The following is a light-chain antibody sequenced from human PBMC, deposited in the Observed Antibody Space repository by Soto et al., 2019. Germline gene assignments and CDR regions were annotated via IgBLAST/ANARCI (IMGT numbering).Light chain of an antibody. V-gene: IGKV3-11*01. J-gene: IGKJ5*01. CDR2: DAS. CDR1: QSVSSY. CDR3: QQRSNWPPIT. Sequence: EIVLTQSPVTLSLSPGERATISCRASQSVSSYLAWYQQKPGQAPRLLIYDASNRATGIPARFSGSGSGTDFTLTISSLEPDDFAVYYCQQRSNWPPITFGQGTRLEIK.